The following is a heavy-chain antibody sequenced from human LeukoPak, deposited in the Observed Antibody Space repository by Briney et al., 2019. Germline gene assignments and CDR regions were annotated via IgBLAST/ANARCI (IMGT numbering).Heavy chain of an antibody. CDR1: GFTFSDSC. D-gene: IGHD5-18*01. CDR2: IGSSNVYT. V-gene: IGHV3-11*06. CDR3: ARHGYSYGYSDY. J-gene: IGHJ4*02. Sequence: GGSLRLSCTASGFTFSDSCMSWIRQAPGKGLEWISKIGSSNVYTNYADSVKGRFTISRDNADNSLFLQMNSLRAEDTAVYYCARHGYSYGYSDYWGQGTLVTVSS.